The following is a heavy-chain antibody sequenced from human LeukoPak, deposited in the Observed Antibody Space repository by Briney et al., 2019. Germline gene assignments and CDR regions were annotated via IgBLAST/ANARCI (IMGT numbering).Heavy chain of an antibody. CDR2: INHSGST. CDR1: GGSFSGYY. D-gene: IGHD3-10*01. CDR3: AGPFGDYGSGSSTDY. V-gene: IGHV4-34*01. Sequence: SETLSLTCAVYGGSFSGYYWSWIRQPPGKGLEWIGEINHSGSTNYNPSLKSRVTISVDTSKSQFSLKLSSVTAADTAVYYCAGPFGDYGSGSSTDYWGQGTLVTVSS. J-gene: IGHJ4*02.